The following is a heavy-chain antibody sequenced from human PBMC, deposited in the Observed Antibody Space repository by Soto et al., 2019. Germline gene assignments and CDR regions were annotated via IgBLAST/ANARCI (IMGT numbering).Heavy chain of an antibody. J-gene: IGHJ5*02. CDR3: TIPRGPMIRP. CDR2: IKSKTDGGTT. D-gene: IGHD3-22*01. Sequence: GGSLRLSCTASGFTFSNAWMTWVRQAPGKGLEWVGCIKSKTDGGTTDYAAPVKGRFTISRDDSKNTMYLQMNSLKTEDTAVYYCTIPRGPMIRPWGQGTLVTVSS. CDR1: GFTFSNAW. V-gene: IGHV3-15*01.